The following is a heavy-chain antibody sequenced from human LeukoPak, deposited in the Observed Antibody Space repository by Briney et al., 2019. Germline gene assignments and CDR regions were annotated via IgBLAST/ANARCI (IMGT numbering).Heavy chain of an antibody. CDR1: GFTFSSYG. V-gene: IGHV3-33*06. CDR2: IWYDGTNK. CDR3: AKDGRYFDWLLPQTAYYFDY. J-gene: IGHJ4*02. D-gene: IGHD3-9*01. Sequence: GGSLRLSCVASGFTFSSYGMHWVRQAPGKGLEWVAVIWYDGTNKNYADSVKGRFTISRDNSKNTLYLQMNRLRAEDTAVYYCAKDGRYFDWLLPQTAYYFDYWGQGTLVTVSS.